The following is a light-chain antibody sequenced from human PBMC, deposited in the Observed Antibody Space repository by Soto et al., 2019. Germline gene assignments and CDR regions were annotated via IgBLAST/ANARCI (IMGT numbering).Light chain of an antibody. CDR2: VNSDGSH. Sequence: QSALTQAPSASASLGASVKLTCTLSSGHSNYAIAWHQQQPEKGPRYLMRVNSDGSHSKGDGIPDRFSGSNSGAERYLTISSLQSEDEADYYCQTWNTGVVVFGGGTKLTVL. V-gene: IGLV4-69*01. CDR3: QTWNTGVVV. J-gene: IGLJ3*02. CDR1: SGHSNYA.